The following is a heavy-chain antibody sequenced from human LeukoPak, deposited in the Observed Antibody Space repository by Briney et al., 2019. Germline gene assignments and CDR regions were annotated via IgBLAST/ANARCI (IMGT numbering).Heavy chain of an antibody. D-gene: IGHD2-21*02. Sequence: SETLSLTCTVSGGSISSGGYYWSWIRQHPGKGLEWIGYIYYGGSTYYNPSLKSRVTISVDTSKNQFSLKLSAVTAADTAVYYCARVTLTYYFDYWGQGTLVTVSS. CDR3: ARVTLTYYFDY. J-gene: IGHJ4*02. CDR1: GGSISSGGYY. V-gene: IGHV4-31*03. CDR2: IYYGGST.